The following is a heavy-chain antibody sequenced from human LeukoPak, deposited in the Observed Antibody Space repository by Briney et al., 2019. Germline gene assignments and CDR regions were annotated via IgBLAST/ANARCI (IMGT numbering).Heavy chain of an antibody. CDR3: ARGLELGRYYYYYYMDV. V-gene: IGHV1-69*05. CDR2: IIPIFGTA. CDR1: GGTFSSYA. D-gene: IGHD1-7*01. Sequence: ASVKVSCKASGGTFSSYAISWVRQAPGQGLEWMGGIIPIFGTANYAQKFQGRVTITTDESTSTAYMELSSLRSEDTAVYYCARGLELGRYYYYYYMDVWGKGTTVTVSS. J-gene: IGHJ6*03.